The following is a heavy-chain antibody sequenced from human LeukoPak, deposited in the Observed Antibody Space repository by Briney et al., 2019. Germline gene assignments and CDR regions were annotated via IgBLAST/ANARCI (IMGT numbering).Heavy chain of an antibody. Sequence: PGGSLRLTCAASGFTFNIYAMSWVRQAPGKGLECVSSITSSGDVTFYADSVKDRFTISRGNSKNTLYLQMSRLRAEDTAVYYCAKDRPNYHESNGHYYRPNGDYWGQGTLVTVSS. CDR1: GFTFNIYA. D-gene: IGHD3-22*01. J-gene: IGHJ4*02. CDR3: AKDRPNYHESNGHYYRPNGDY. V-gene: IGHV3-23*01. CDR2: ITSSGDVT.